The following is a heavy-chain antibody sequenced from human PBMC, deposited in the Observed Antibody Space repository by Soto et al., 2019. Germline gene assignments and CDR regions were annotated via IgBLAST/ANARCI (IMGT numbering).Heavy chain of an antibody. D-gene: IGHD2-2*01. J-gene: IGHJ6*03. CDR3: ARDPSGRGSDIVVVPAAEYYYYYYMDV. CDR2: IWYDGSNK. CDR1: GFTFSSYG. V-gene: IGHV3-33*01. Sequence: GGSLRLSCAASGFTFSSYGMHWVRQAPGKGLEWVAVIWYDGSNKYYADSVKGRFTISRDNSKNTLYLQMNSLRAEDTAVYYCARDPSGRGSDIVVVPAAEYYYYYYMDVWGKGTTVTVSS.